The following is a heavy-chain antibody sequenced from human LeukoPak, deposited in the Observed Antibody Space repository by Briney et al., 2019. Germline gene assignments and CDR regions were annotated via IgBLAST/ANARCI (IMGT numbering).Heavy chain of an antibody. CDR2: MNPSSGKT. V-gene: IGHV1-8*01. Sequence: ASVKVSCKASGYTLTSYDINWVRQATGQGLEWMGWMNPSSGKTGYAQKFQGRISMTRNTSISTAYMELSSLRSEDTAVYYCASGYCSSTSCYRGMDYWGQGTLVTVSS. D-gene: IGHD2-2*02. CDR3: ASGYCSSTSCYRGMDY. J-gene: IGHJ4*02. CDR1: GYTLTSYD.